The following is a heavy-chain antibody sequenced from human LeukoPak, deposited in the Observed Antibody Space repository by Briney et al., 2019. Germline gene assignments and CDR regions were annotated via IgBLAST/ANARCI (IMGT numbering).Heavy chain of an antibody. Sequence: GGSLRLSCVASGLTVSNHWMSWVRQAPGKGLEWVSAISGSGGSTYYADSVKGRFTISRDNAKNSLYVQMNSLRAEDTAVYYCARGAVPYYYYYGMDVWGQGTTVTVSS. D-gene: IGHD1-26*01. J-gene: IGHJ6*02. CDR3: ARGAVPYYYYYGMDV. CDR1: GLTVSNHW. V-gene: IGHV3-23*01. CDR2: ISGSGGST.